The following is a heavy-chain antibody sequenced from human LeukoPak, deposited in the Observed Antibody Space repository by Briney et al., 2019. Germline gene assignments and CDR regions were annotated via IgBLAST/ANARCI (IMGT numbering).Heavy chain of an antibody. CDR3: ARGSGFLEWLSNWFDP. V-gene: IGHV3-74*01. CDR2: INSDGSST. D-gene: IGHD3-3*01. Sequence: GXSXRLSCAASGFIFSNYWMHWVRQAPGKGLGWVSRINSDGSSTNYADSVKGRFTISRDNAKNTLYLQMNSLRAEDTAVYYCARGSGFLEWLSNWFDPWGQGTLVXV. CDR1: GFIFSNYW. J-gene: IGHJ5*02.